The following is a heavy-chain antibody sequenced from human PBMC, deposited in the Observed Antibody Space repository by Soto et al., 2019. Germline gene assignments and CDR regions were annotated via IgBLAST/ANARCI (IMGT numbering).Heavy chain of an antibody. V-gene: IGHV1-18*01. J-gene: IGHJ4*02. D-gene: IGHD3-16*02. CDR1: GYTFRSYG. CDR2: ISAYNGNA. Sequence: QVLLVQSGAEVKKPGASVKVSCKASGYTFRSYGFSWVRQAPGQGLEWIGWISAYNGNANYAQSFQGRVTLTTDTSTSTAYMELRSLRSDDTAVYYCARREDPYLWGSYRPFDYWGQGTLVSVSS. CDR3: ARREDPYLWGSYRPFDY.